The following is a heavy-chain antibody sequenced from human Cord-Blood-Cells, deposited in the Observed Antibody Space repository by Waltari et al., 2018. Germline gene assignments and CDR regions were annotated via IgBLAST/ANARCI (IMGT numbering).Heavy chain of an antibody. CDR3: ARRCSSTSCYFRVDY. Sequence: QLQLQESGPGLVKPSETLSLTCTVSGGSISSSSYYWGWIRQAPGKGLEWIGSIYYSGSTYYHPSLKSRVTISVDTSKNQFSLKLSSVTAADTAVYYCARRCSSTSCYFRVDYWGQGTLVTVSS. CDR2: IYYSGST. D-gene: IGHD2-2*01. CDR1: GGSISSSSYY. V-gene: IGHV4-39*01. J-gene: IGHJ4*02.